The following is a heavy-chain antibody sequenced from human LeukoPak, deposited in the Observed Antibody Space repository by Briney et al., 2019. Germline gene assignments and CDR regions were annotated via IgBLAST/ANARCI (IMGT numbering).Heavy chain of an antibody. J-gene: IGHJ6*03. Sequence: PGGSLRLSCAASGFTFSSYEMNWVRQPPGKGLEWIGEINHSGSTNYNPSLKSRVTISVDTSKNQFSLKLSSVTAADTAVYYCAISYSSDYYYMDVWGKGTTVTVSS. CDR3: AISYSSDYYYMDV. V-gene: IGHV4-34*08. CDR1: GFTFSSYE. CDR2: INHSGST. D-gene: IGHD5-18*01.